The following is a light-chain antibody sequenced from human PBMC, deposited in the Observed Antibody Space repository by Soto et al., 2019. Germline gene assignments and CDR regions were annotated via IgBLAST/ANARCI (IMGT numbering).Light chain of an antibody. CDR3: SSYTSSVTDV. CDR1: SSDVGRYNH. Sequence: QSALTQPPSVSGSPGQSVTISCTGTSSDVGRYNHVSWYQQPPGTAPKLMIYDINNRPSGVPDRFSGSKSGNTASLTISGLQAEDEADYYCSSYTSSVTDVFGTGTKLTVL. CDR2: DIN. J-gene: IGLJ1*01. V-gene: IGLV2-18*02.